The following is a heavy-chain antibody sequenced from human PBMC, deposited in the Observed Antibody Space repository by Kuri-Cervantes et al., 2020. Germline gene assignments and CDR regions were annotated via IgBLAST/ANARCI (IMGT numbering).Heavy chain of an antibody. Sequence: GSLKISCAASRFSFSNFWLHWVRQAPGKGLVWVSRINTDGSVTNYADSVKGRFTISRDNAKNTLYLEMNSLRVEDTAVYYCVRGTTDWPGVDFWGQGTLVTVSS. CDR3: VRGTTDWPGVDF. CDR2: INTDGSVT. J-gene: IGHJ4*02. CDR1: RFSFSNFW. D-gene: IGHD2/OR15-2a*01. V-gene: IGHV3-74*01.